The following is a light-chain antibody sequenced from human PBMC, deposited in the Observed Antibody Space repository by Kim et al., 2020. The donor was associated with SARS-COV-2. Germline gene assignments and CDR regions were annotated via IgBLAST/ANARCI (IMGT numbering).Light chain of an antibody. J-gene: IGKJ4*01. Sequence: DIQMTQSPSSLSASVGDRVTITCRASQSISNWLAWYQQKPGKAPKLLIYSASSLQSGVPSRFSGSGSGTEFTLTINSLQPEDFATYYCQQYNGFPLTFGGGTKVDIK. CDR2: SAS. CDR3: QQYNGFPLT. V-gene: IGKV1-12*01. CDR1: QSISNW.